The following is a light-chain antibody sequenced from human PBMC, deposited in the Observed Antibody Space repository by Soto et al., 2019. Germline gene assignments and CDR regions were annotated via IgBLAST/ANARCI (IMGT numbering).Light chain of an antibody. CDR1: QSVLYSSNNKNY. V-gene: IGKV4-1*01. Sequence: DIVMTQSPDSLAVSLGERAAINCKSSQSVLYSSNNKNYLAWYQQKPGQAPRLLIYGASTRATDMPGTFSGRGSGTEFTLTITSLRPEDSAVYYCQQRARWVTFGQGTRREIK. J-gene: IGKJ5*01. CDR3: QQRARWVT. CDR2: GAS.